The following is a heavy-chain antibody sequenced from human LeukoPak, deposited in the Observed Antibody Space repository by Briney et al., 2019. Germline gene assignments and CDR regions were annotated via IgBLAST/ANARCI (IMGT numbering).Heavy chain of an antibody. CDR1: GYTFTSYG. CDR3: ARGAAVTTFYYYYYMDV. D-gene: IGHD4-17*01. J-gene: IGHJ6*03. Sequence: ASVKVSCKASGYTFTSYGISWVRQAPGQGLEWMGWISAYNGNTNYAQKLQGRVTMTTDTSTSTAYMELSSLRSEDTAVYYCARGAAVTTFYYYYYMDVWGKGTTVTVSS. CDR2: ISAYNGNT. V-gene: IGHV1-18*01.